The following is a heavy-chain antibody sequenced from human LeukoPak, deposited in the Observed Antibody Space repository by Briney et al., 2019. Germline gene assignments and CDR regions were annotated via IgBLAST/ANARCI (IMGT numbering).Heavy chain of an antibody. V-gene: IGHV4-34*01. J-gene: IGHJ4*02. Sequence: PSETLSLTCAVYGGSFSGYYWSWIRQPPGKGLEWIGEINHSGSTNYNPSLKSRVTISVDTSKNQFSLKLSSVTAADTAVYYCARAYFSGYYPSYYFDYWGQGTLVTVSS. CDR1: GGSFSGYY. D-gene: IGHD3-22*01. CDR2: INHSGST. CDR3: ARAYFSGYYPSYYFDY.